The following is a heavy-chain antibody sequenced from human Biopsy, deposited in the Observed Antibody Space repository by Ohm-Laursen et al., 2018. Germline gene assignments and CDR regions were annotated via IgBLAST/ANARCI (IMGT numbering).Heavy chain of an antibody. J-gene: IGHJ3*02. CDR2: ISWNSGRI. Sequence: SLRLSCTASGFNYDDFAMHWVRQTPGKGLEWVSGISWNSGRIAYADSVKGRFTISRDNAKNSLYLQMNSLRAEDTALYYCAKGQAPDGYNYAFDIWGQGTMLTVSS. CDR1: GFNYDDFA. D-gene: IGHD5-24*01. V-gene: IGHV3-9*01. CDR3: AKGQAPDGYNYAFDI.